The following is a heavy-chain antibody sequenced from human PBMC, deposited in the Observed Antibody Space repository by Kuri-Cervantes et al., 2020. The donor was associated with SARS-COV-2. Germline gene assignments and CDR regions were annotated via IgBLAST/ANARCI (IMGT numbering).Heavy chain of an antibody. CDR2: IYYSGST. D-gene: IGHD3-22*01. CDR3: ARGGVYDSSGYYGY. J-gene: IGHJ4*02. V-gene: IGHV4-59*11. Sequence: SATLSLTCTVSGGSISSHYWSWIRQPPGKGLEWIGYIYYSGSTNYNPSLKSRVTISVDTSKNQFSLKLSSVTAADTAVYYCARGGVYDSSGYYGYWGQGTLVTVSS. CDR1: GGSISSHY.